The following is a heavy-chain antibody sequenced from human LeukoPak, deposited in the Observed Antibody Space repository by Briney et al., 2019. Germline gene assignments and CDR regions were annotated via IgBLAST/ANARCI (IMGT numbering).Heavy chain of an antibody. J-gene: IGHJ4*02. Sequence: PGGSLRLSCAASGFTFDDYAMHWVRQAPGKGLEWVSGISWNSGSIGYADSVKGRFTISRDNAKNSLYLQMHSLRAEDTALYYCAKDKGRRRPTMVRGVILDWGQGTLVTVSS. CDR3: AKDKGRRRPTMVRGVILD. CDR2: ISWNSGSI. V-gene: IGHV3-9*01. CDR1: GFTFDDYA. D-gene: IGHD3-10*01.